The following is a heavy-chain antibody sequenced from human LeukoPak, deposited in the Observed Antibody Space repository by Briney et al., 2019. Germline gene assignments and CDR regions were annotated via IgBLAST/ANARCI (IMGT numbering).Heavy chain of an antibody. V-gene: IGHV4-34*01. CDR2: INHSGST. J-gene: IGHJ4*02. Sequence: SETLSLTCAVYGGSFSGYYWSWIRQPPGKGLEWIGEINHSGSTNYNPSLKSRVTISVDTSKNQFSLKLSSVTAADTAVYYCARGLSTTSVGAAEYYFDYWGQGTLVTVSS. CDR1: GGSFSGYY. D-gene: IGHD1-1*01. CDR3: ARGLSTTSVGAAEYYFDY.